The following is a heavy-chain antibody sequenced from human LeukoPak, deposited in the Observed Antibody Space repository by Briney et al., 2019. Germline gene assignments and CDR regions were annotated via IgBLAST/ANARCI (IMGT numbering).Heavy chain of an antibody. CDR3: ARAVGDSSGYSQDY. D-gene: IGHD3-22*01. Sequence: ASVKVSCKAAGHTFTSHYMHLVRQAPGQGLEWMGIINPSGGSISYAQKFQGRVTMTRDTSTSTVYMELSSLRSEDTAVYYCARAVGDSSGYSQDYWGQGTLVTVSS. V-gene: IGHV1-46*01. CDR1: GHTFTSHY. J-gene: IGHJ4*02. CDR2: INPSGGSI.